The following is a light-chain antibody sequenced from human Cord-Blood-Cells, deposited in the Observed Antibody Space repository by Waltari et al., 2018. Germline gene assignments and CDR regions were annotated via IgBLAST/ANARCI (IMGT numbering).Light chain of an antibody. CDR3: QVWDSSSDHWV. J-gene: IGLJ3*02. V-gene: IGLV3-21*04. Sequence: SYVLTQPPSVSVAPGKTARITCGGNNSGSKSVHWYQKKPGQATVLVIYYDSDRPSGIPERFSGSNSGNTATLTISRVEAGDEADYYCQVWDSSSDHWVFGGGTKLTVL. CDR1: NSGSKS. CDR2: YDS.